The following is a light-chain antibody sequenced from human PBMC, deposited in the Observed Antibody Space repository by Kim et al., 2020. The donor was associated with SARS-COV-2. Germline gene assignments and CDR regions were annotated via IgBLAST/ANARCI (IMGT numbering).Light chain of an antibody. J-gene: IGLJ3*02. V-gene: IGLV8-61*01. Sequence: QAVVTQEPSFSVSPGGTVTLTCGLSSGSVSTNYYPSWFQQTPGQAPRTLIYGTHTRSSGVPDRFSGSILGNKAALTITGAQADDESDYYCVLYMGSGTWVFGGGTQLTVL. CDR2: GTH. CDR1: SGSVSTNYY. CDR3: VLYMGSGTWV.